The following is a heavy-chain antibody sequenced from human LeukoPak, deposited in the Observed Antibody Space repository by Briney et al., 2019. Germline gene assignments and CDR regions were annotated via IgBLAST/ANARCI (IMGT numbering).Heavy chain of an antibody. CDR3: ATTVTPYYCDY. CDR2: ISSSSTYI. D-gene: IGHD4-17*01. Sequence: GGSLRLFCAASGFTFSSYSMNWVRQAPGKGLEWVSSISSSSTYIYYADSVKGRFTISRDNAKNSLYLQMNSLRAEDTAVYYCATTVTPYYCDYWGQGTLVTVSS. J-gene: IGHJ4*02. CDR1: GFTFSSYS. V-gene: IGHV3-21*01.